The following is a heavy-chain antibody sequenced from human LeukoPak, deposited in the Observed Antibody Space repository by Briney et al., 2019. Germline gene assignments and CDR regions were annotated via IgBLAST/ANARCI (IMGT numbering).Heavy chain of an antibody. CDR3: ARSPSLLRTLDY. CDR1: GDSVSSNSAA. V-gene: IGHV6-1*01. Sequence: SQTLSLTYALSGDSVSSNSAAWNWIRQSPSRGLEWLGRTYYRSKWYNDSAVFVKSRITINPDTSKNQFSLQLNSVTPEDTAVYYCARSPSLLRTLDYWGQGTLVTVSS. J-gene: IGHJ4*02. D-gene: IGHD2/OR15-2a*01. CDR2: TYYRSKWYN.